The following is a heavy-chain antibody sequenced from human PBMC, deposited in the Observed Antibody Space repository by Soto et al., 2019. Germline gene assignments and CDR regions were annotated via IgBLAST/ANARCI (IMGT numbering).Heavy chain of an antibody. CDR2: ISPVTGGA. CDR3: GRGRXGELVVFY. V-gene: IGHV1-2*02. Sequence: QVQLVQSGAEVKKPGASVKVSCKASGYTFTGHYIHWVRQAXGQGPEWMGEISPVTGGAKYAQKFQGRVTMTRDTSITTVYMELTNLSPDDTAVYYCGRGRXGELVVFYWGQGTLVSVSS. D-gene: IGHD1-7*01. J-gene: IGHJ4*02. CDR1: GYTFTGHY.